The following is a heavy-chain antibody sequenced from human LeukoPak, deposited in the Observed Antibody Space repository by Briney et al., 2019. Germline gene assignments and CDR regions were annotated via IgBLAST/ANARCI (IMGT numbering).Heavy chain of an antibody. CDR1: GGSISSSCYF. CDR2: IFYSGST. CDR3: ASALWFGEGDYFDA. Sequence: PSETRSLTWTVSGGSISSSCYFWGWIRQPPGKGLEWIGSIFYSGSTYYNPSLKSRVTISVDTSQNQFSLKVCSVTAADRAVYSCASALWFGEGDYFDAWGQGTLVTVSS. V-gene: IGHV4-39*01. D-gene: IGHD3-10*01. J-gene: IGHJ5*02.